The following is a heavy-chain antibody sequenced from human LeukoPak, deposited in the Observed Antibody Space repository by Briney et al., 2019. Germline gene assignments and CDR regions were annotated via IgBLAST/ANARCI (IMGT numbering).Heavy chain of an antibody. D-gene: IGHD5-24*01. CDR1: GFTFSSYS. V-gene: IGHV3-21*01. J-gene: IGHJ6*02. Sequence: GGSLRLSCAASGFTFSSYSMNWVRQAPGKGLEWVSSISSSSSYIYYADSVKGRFTISRDNAKNSLYLQMNSLRAEDTAVYYCARDRTRRSDGYNDYYYYGMDVWGQGTTVTVSS. CDR3: ARDRTRRSDGYNDYYYYGMDV. CDR2: ISSSSSYI.